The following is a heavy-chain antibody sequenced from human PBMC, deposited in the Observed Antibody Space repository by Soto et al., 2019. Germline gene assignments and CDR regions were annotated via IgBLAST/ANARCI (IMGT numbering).Heavy chain of an antibody. CDR1: GGSIISYY. V-gene: IGHV4-59*08. Sequence: SETLSLTCTVSGGSIISYYWSWIRQPPGKGLEWIAYIDYTGSSYYNPSLKSRITISVDTSKNQFSLNLTSVTAADTAVYYCAKHGLTAYMAYYFDLWGRGTLVTVSS. J-gene: IGHJ4*02. CDR2: IDYTGSS. CDR3: AKHGLTAYMAYYFDL. D-gene: IGHD3-16*01.